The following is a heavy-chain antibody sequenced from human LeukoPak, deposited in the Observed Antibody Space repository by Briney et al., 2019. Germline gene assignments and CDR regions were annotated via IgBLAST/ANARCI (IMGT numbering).Heavy chain of an antibody. CDR3: ARMHYFDY. J-gene: IGHJ4*02. CDR2: VNRDGSST. Sequence: PGGSLRLSCAASGFTFSDYWMHWVRQAPGKGLVWVSRVNRDGSSTSYADSVKGRFTISRDNAKNSLYLQMNSLRDEDTAVYYCARMHYFDYWGQGTLVTVSS. V-gene: IGHV3-74*01. CDR1: GFTFSDYW.